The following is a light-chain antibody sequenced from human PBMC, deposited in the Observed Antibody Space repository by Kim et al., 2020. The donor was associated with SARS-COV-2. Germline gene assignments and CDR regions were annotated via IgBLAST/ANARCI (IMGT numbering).Light chain of an antibody. Sequence: SYELTQPPSVSVSPGQTASITCSGVRLGDKYACWYQQKPGQSPVVVLYQDTKRPSGIPERFPGSNSGNTATLTISGTPAMDEADYYCQVWDSTTTVFGGG. J-gene: IGLJ2*01. CDR1: RLGDKY. CDR2: QDT. CDR3: QVWDSTTTV. V-gene: IGLV3-1*01.